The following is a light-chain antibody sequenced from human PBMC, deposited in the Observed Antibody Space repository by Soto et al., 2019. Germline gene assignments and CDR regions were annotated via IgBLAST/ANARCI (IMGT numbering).Light chain of an antibody. Sequence: DIQMTQSPSSVSASVGDRVTITCRASQGISNWLAWYQQKPGKAPKLLIYAASGLQRGVPSRFSGSGFGTDFTLNISSLQPEDFETYYCQQANSFPLTFGGGTKVDIK. J-gene: IGKJ4*01. V-gene: IGKV1-12*01. CDR2: AAS. CDR3: QQANSFPLT. CDR1: QGISNW.